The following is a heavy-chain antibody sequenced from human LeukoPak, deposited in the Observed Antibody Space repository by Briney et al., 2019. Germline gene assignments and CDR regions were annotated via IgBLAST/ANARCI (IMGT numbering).Heavy chain of an antibody. CDR1: GFTFTSSA. CDR2: IVVGSGNT. Sequence: SVKVSCKASGFTFTSSAMQWVRQARGQRLEWIGWIVVGSGNTNYAQKFQERVTITRDMSTSTAYMELSSLRSEDTAVYYCAAIDPNPYYYYGMDVWGQGTTVTVSS. J-gene: IGHJ6*02. D-gene: IGHD2-15*01. V-gene: IGHV1-58*02. CDR3: AAIDPNPYYYYGMDV.